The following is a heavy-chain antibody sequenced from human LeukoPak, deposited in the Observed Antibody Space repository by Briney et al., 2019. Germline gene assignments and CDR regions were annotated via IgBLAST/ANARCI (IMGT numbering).Heavy chain of an antibody. CDR1: GFTFSSYV. Sequence: PGGSLRLSCAASGFTFSSYVMHWVRQAPGKGLEWVAFIRHDGSNEYYADSVKGRFTISRDNSKNTLYLQMNSLRTEDTAVYYCAKDLRGYSYGGYYFDYWGQGTLVTVSS. J-gene: IGHJ4*02. V-gene: IGHV3-30*02. CDR2: IRHDGSNE. D-gene: IGHD5-18*01. CDR3: AKDLRGYSYGGYYFDY.